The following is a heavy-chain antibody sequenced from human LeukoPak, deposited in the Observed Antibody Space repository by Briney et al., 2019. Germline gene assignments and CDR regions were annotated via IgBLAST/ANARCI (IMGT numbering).Heavy chain of an antibody. CDR3: ATEEYYYGSGSYSKAFDY. CDR1: GYTLTELS. V-gene: IGHV1-24*01. Sequence: ASVKVSCKVSGYTLTELSMHWVRQAPGKGLEWMGGFDPEDGETIHAQKFQGRVTMTEDTSTDAAYMELSSLRSEDTAVYYCATEEYYYGSGSYSKAFDYWGQGTLVTVSS. J-gene: IGHJ4*02. CDR2: FDPEDGET. D-gene: IGHD3-10*01.